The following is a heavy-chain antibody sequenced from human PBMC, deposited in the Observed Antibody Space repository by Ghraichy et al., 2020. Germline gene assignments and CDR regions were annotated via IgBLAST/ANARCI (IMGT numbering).Heavy chain of an antibody. CDR1: GASLSSSTYY. J-gene: IGHJ6*02. Sequence: SETLSLTCNVSGASLSSSTYYWGWVRQPPGKGLEWIGSIYYNGGTYVNPSLKSRVSMSIDTSKNQIFLTLSVVSATDTAVYYCAKRPGILVWGQGTAVVVSS. CDR2: IYYNGGT. V-gene: IGHV4-39*01. CDR3: AKRPGILV. D-gene: IGHD3-10*01.